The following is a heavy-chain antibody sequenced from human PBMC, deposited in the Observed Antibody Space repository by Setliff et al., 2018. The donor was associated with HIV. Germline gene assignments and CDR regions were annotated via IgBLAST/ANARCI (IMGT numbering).Heavy chain of an antibody. J-gene: IGHJ6*03. CDR2: INPSGGST. CDR1: EYTFTNYY. D-gene: IGHD3-9*01. CDR3: AIPRVDILAGDPTVFYMDV. Sequence: ASVKVSCKTSEYTFTNYYMHWVRQAPGHGLEWMGTINPSGGSTTYAQKFQGRVTMTSDTSASIVYMDLSSLRFEDTALYYCAIPRVDILAGDPTVFYMDVWGKGTTVTVSS. V-gene: IGHV1-46*01.